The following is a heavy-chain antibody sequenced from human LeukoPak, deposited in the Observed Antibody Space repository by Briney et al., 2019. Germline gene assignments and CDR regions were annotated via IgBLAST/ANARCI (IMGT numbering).Heavy chain of an antibody. V-gene: IGHV3-30-3*01. D-gene: IGHD4-17*01. J-gene: IGHJ4*02. CDR1: GFTFSSDV. CDR2: ISYDGSNK. CDR3: ARGGSHVDYGDYLTFDY. Sequence: GGSLRLCCAASGFTFSSDVMHWDRQAPGNGLERVAVISYDGSNKYYADSVKGRFTISRDNSKNTLYLQMNSLRAEDTAVYYCARGGSHVDYGDYLTFDYSGQGTLVTVSS.